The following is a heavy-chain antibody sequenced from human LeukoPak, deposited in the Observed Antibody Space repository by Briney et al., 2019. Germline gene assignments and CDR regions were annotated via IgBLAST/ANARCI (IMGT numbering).Heavy chain of an antibody. D-gene: IGHD5-12*01. Sequence: SETLSLTCAVYGGSFSDYSWSWIRQPPGKGLEWIGEINHSGGTNHNPSLMSRVIMSVDTSKNQFSLKLSSMIAADTAVYYCTRDSGYKFDFWGQGTLVMVSS. CDR2: INHSGGT. CDR3: TRDSGYKFDF. CDR1: GGSFSDYS. J-gene: IGHJ4*02. V-gene: IGHV4-34*01.